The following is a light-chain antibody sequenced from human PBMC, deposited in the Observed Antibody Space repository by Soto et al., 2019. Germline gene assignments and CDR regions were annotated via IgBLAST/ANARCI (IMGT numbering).Light chain of an antibody. J-gene: IGKJ5*01. CDR1: QSVNIY. CDR3: QQYHNWPIT. Sequence: EIVLTQSPATLSLSPGERATLSCRASQSVNIYLGWYQQKPGQAPRLLIYDASNRATGIPARFSGSGSGTDFTLTISSLQSEDFAVYYCQQYHNWPITFGQGTRLEIK. CDR2: DAS. V-gene: IGKV3-11*01.